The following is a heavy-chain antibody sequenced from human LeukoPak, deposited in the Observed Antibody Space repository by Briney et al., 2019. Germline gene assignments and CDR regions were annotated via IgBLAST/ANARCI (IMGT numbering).Heavy chain of an antibody. J-gene: IGHJ6*04. CDR2: ISSSGSTI. Sequence: GGSLRLSCAASGFTFDNYWMNWVRQAPGKGLEWVSYISSSGSTIYYADSVKGRFTISRDNAKNSLYLQMNSLRAEDTAVYYCAELGITMIGGVWGKGTTVTISS. CDR3: AELGITMIGGV. CDR1: GFTFDNYW. D-gene: IGHD3-10*02. V-gene: IGHV3-48*04.